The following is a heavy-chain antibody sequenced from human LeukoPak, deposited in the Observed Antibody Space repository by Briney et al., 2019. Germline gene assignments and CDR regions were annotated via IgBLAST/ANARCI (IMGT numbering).Heavy chain of an antibody. CDR2: IYHSGTT. Sequence: PSQTLSLTCTVSGDSISSGGYYWSWIRQPPGKGLEWIGYIYHSGTTDYNPSLKSRLTISVDRSKNQFSLKLSSVTAADTAVYYCARAPVGLFPFDYWGQGTLVTVSS. CDR1: GDSISSGGYY. D-gene: IGHD1-26*01. V-gene: IGHV4-30-2*01. CDR3: ARAPVGLFPFDY. J-gene: IGHJ4*02.